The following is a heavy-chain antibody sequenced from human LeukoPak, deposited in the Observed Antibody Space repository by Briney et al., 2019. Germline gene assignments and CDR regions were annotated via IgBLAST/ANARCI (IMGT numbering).Heavy chain of an antibody. V-gene: IGHV3-48*03. Sequence: GGSLRLSCAASGFKLSSYEMNWVRQTPGKGLEWVSYISSSGRTIYYADSVKGRFTISRDNAENSLHLQMNSLRVEDTGVYYCASLPGNDYIGVGDTSNYWGQGTLVTVSS. CDR2: ISSSGRTI. J-gene: IGHJ4*02. CDR3: ASLPGNDYIGVGDTSNY. CDR1: GFKLSSYE. D-gene: IGHD4-11*01.